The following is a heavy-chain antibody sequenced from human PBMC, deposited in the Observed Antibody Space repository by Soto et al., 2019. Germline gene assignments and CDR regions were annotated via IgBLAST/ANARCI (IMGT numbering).Heavy chain of an antibody. Sequence: SGGSLRLSCAASGFTFSSYSMNWVRQAPGKGLEWVSSISSSSSYIYYADSVKGRFTISRDNAKNSLYLQMNSLRAEDTAVYYCARDPVLRFLEWLVYFDYWGQGTLVTVSS. CDR1: GFTFSSYS. J-gene: IGHJ4*02. CDR3: ARDPVLRFLEWLVYFDY. D-gene: IGHD3-3*01. CDR2: ISSSSSYI. V-gene: IGHV3-21*01.